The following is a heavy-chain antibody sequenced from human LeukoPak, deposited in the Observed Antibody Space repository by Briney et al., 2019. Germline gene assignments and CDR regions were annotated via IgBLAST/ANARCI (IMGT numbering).Heavy chain of an antibody. Sequence: GGSLRLSCAASGFTFSTYSMNWVRQAPGKGLEWVSYISRSGDTIYFADSVKGRFTISRDNAKNSLYLQMSSLRAEDTAVYYCAGDYASDYWGQGTLVTVSS. J-gene: IGHJ4*02. D-gene: IGHD3-10*01. CDR1: GFTFSTYS. V-gene: IGHV3-48*04. CDR2: ISRSGDTI. CDR3: AGDYASDY.